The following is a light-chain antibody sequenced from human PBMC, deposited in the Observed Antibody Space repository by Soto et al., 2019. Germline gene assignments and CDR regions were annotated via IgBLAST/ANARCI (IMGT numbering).Light chain of an antibody. CDR2: DAS. J-gene: IGKJ2*03. Sequence: DIALTQSPATLSLSPGERATISCRASQNINTYLAWYQQKPGQAPRLLIYDASNRATGISARFSGSGSGTDFTLAISNLEPDDFAVYYCQHRTSWPPYSFGQGTKVEIK. V-gene: IGKV3-11*01. CDR3: QHRTSWPPYS. CDR1: QNINTY.